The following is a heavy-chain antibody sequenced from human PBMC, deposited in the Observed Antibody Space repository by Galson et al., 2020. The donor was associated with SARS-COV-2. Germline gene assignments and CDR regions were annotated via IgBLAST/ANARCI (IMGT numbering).Heavy chain of an antibody. CDR3: ARDERDYDSSGYYPFDY. J-gene: IGHJ4*02. CDR2: NSAYTGNT. CDR1: GYTFTSYG. Sequence: GESLKISCTASGYTFTSYGISWVRQAPGQGLEWMGWNSAYTGNTNYAQKLQGRVTMTTDTSTSTAYMELRSLRSDDTAVYYCARDERDYDSSGYYPFDYGGQGTPVTVSS. V-gene: IGHV1-18*04. D-gene: IGHD3-22*01.